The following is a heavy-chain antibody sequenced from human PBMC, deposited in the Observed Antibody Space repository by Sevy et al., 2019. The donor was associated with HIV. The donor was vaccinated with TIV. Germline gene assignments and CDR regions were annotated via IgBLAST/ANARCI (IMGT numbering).Heavy chain of an antibody. CDR3: ARDQGGSNCGGNSAYGTFDI. V-gene: IGHV3-21*01. CDR2: ISSSSSYI. CDR1: GFTFSSYS. Sequence: GGSLRLSCAASGFTFSSYSMNWVRQAPGKGLEWVSSISSSSSYIYYADSVKGRFTISRDNAKNSLYLQMNSLRAEDTAVYYCARDQGGSNCGGNSAYGTFDIWGQGTMVTVSS. D-gene: IGHD2-21*02. J-gene: IGHJ3*02.